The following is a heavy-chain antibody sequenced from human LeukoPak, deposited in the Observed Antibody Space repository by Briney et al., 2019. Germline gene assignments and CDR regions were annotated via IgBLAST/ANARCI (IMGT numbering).Heavy chain of an antibody. CDR3: ANEIRPNDY. D-gene: IGHD3-16*01. V-gene: IGHV3-23*05. J-gene: IGHJ4*02. CDR2: IDISGGAT. CDR1: GFTFSSHA. Sequence: PGGSLRLSCAASGFTFSSHAMCWVRRAPGKGLEWVSSIDISGGATWYADSVRGRFTISRDNSKNTLYLQMTSLRVEDTALYYCANEIRPNDYWGQGTLVSVSS.